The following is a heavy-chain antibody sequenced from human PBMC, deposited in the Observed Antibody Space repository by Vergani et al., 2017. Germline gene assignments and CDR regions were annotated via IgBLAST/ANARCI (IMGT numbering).Heavy chain of an antibody. V-gene: IGHV3-66*02. J-gene: IGHJ5*02. Sequence: EVQLVESGGGLVQPGGSLRLSCAASGFTVSSNYMSWVRQAPGKGLEWVSVIYSGGSTYYADSVKGRFTISRDNSKNTLYLQMNSLRAEDTAVYYCARDRCSNGVCYEFDPWGQGTLVTVSS. CDR1: GFTVSSNY. CDR2: IYSGGST. D-gene: IGHD2-8*01. CDR3: ARDRCSNGVCYEFDP.